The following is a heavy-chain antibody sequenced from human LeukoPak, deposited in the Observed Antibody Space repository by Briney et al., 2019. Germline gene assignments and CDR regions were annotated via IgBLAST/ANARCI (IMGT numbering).Heavy chain of an antibody. J-gene: IGHJ3*02. CDR2: ISSNGGST. D-gene: IGHD5-18*01. CDR1: GFTFSSYA. Sequence: GGSLRLSCAASGFTFSSYAMHWVRQAPGKGLEYVSAISSNGGSTYYANSVKGRFTISRDNSKNTLYLQMGSLRAEDMAVYYCARDPTAEGGYSYGLGAFDIWGQGTMVTVSS. V-gene: IGHV3-64*01. CDR3: ARDPTAEGGYSYGLGAFDI.